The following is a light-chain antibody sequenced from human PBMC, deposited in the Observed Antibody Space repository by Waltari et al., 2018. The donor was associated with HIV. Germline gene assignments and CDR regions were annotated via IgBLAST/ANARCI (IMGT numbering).Light chain of an antibody. CDR3: QSYDNTVNGWV. J-gene: IGLJ3*02. V-gene: IGLV1-40*01. CDR2: GNT. CDR1: SPNIGTNYY. Sequence: QSVLTQPPSVSGAPGQNVTVSCTGSSPNIGTNYYVHWYQFLPGEVPKLLIYGNTIRPAGVPGRFSGSSSGTSASLAITGLQPADEADYYCQSYDNTVNGWVFGGGTRVTV.